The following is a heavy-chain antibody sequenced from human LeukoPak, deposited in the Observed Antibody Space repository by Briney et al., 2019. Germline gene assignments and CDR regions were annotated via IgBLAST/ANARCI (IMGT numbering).Heavy chain of an antibody. Sequence: GGSLRLSCSASGFTFCEYLRHWVPHTPGKGLVGVSHINSDESSKNHADPERGQFTIHRDNANKTIYLQMNHLRVEDTAVYYCARGGVFGRNGMDVWGQGTTATVS. J-gene: IGHJ6*02. D-gene: IGHD6-13*01. V-gene: IGHV3-74*01. CDR2: INSDESSK. CDR1: GFTFCEYL. CDR3: ARGGVFGRNGMDV.